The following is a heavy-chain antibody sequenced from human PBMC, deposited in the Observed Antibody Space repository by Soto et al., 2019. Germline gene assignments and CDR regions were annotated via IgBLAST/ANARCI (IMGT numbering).Heavy chain of an antibody. Sequence: GGSLRLSCAASGFTFSSYGMHWVRQAPGKGLEWVAVISYDGSNKYYADSVKGRFTISRDNSKNTLYLQMNSLRAEDTAVYYCAKDPEDDSSGYYYLPGMDVWGQGT. D-gene: IGHD3-22*01. CDR1: GFTFSSYG. V-gene: IGHV3-30*18. CDR3: AKDPEDDSSGYYYLPGMDV. J-gene: IGHJ6*02. CDR2: ISYDGSNK.